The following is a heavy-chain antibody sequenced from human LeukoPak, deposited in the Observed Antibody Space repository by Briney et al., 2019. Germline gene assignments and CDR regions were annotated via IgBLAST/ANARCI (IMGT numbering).Heavy chain of an antibody. CDR3: AREGSIAVAGAIDY. J-gene: IGHJ4*02. D-gene: IGHD6-19*01. Sequence: ASVKVSCKASGYTFTGYYIHWVRQAPGQGLEWVGWINPNSGGTNYAQRFQDRVTMTRDTSISTAYMNLSWLRSDDTAVYYCAREGSIAVAGAIDYWGQGTLVTVSS. CDR2: INPNSGGT. CDR1: GYTFTGYY. V-gene: IGHV1-2*02.